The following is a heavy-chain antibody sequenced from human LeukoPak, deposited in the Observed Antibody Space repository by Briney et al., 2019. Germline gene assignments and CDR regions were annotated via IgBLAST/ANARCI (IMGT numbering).Heavy chain of an antibody. CDR3: AKDPESTVGPDAEDGFVM. J-gene: IGHJ3*02. V-gene: IGHV3-43*02. Sequence: PGGSLRLSCAASGFTFDDYAMHWVRQAPGKGLEWVSLISGGGDSTYYADSVKGRFIISRDNSKNSLYLQMNNLRPADTAWYYCAKDPESTVGPDAEDGFVMWGQGTMVTVSS. CDR2: ISGGGDST. CDR1: GFTFDDYA. D-gene: IGHD2-2*01.